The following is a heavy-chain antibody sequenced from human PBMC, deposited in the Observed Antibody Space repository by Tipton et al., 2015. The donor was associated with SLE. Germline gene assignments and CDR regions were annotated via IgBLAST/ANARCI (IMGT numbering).Heavy chain of an antibody. J-gene: IGHJ4*02. CDR1: GVPISSYY. V-gene: IGHV4-59*08. CDR2: IYNSGST. D-gene: IGHD3-16*01. Sequence: TLSLTCTVSGVPISSYYWNWIRQPPGKGLEWIGHIYNSGSTNYNPSLKSRVTISVDPSKNQVSLKLSSVTAADTAVYYCARHDRGLGGSLGLYYFDYWGQGTLVTVSS. CDR3: ARHDRGLGGSLGLYYFDY.